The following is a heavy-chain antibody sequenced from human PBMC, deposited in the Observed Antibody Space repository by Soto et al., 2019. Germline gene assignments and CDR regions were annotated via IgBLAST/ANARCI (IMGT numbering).Heavy chain of an antibody. Sequence: PGGSLRLSCAASGFTFSSYAMSWVRLAPGKGLEWVSAISGSGGSTYYADSVKGRFTISRDNSKNTLYLQMNSLRAEDTAVYYCAKARAQYYXFWCGYPVDYWGQGT. J-gene: IGHJ4*02. CDR3: AKARAQYYXFWCGYPVDY. V-gene: IGHV3-23*01. CDR1: GFTFSSYA. CDR2: ISGSGGST. D-gene: IGHD3-3*01.